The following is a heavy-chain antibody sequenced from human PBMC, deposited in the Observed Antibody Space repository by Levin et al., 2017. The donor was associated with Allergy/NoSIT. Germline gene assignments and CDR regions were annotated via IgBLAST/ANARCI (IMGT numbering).Heavy chain of an antibody. Sequence: SQTLSLTCTVSGGSISSYYWSWIRQPPGKGLEWIGYIYYSGSTNYNPSLKSRVTISVDTSKNQFSLKLSSVTAADTAVYYCARATAYYDILTGYSQDAFDIWGQGTMVTVSS. D-gene: IGHD3-9*01. J-gene: IGHJ3*02. CDR2: IYYSGST. CDR3: ARATAYYDILTGYSQDAFDI. V-gene: IGHV4-59*01. CDR1: GGSISSYY.